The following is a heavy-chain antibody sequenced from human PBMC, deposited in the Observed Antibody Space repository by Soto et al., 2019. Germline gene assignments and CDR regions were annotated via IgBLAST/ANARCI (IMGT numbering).Heavy chain of an antibody. CDR1: GFTFSSYA. CDR3: ARSGSYYAYYFDY. Sequence: GGSLRLSCAASGFTFSSYAMSWVRQAPGKGLEWVSAISGSGGSTYYTDSVKGRFTISRDNSKNTLYLQMNSLRAEDTAVYYCARSGSYYAYYFDYWGQGTLVTVSS. J-gene: IGHJ4*02. D-gene: IGHD1-26*01. CDR2: ISGSGGST. V-gene: IGHV3-23*01.